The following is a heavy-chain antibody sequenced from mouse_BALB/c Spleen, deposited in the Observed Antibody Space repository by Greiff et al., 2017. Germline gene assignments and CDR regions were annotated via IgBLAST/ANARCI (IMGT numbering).Heavy chain of an antibody. CDR1: GFTFSSFG. CDR2: ISSGSSTI. V-gene: IGHV5-17*02. CDR3: ARWGGNYYFDY. Sequence: EVQVVESGGGLVQPGGSRKLSCAASGFTFSSFGMHWVRQAPEKGLEWVAYISSGSSTIYYADTVKGRFTISRDNPKNTLFLQMTSLRSEDTAMYYCARWGGNYYFDYWGQGTTLTVSS. D-gene: IGHD2-1*01. J-gene: IGHJ2*01.